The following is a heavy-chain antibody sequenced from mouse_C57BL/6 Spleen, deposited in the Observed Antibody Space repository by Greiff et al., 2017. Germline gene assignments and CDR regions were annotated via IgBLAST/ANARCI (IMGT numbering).Heavy chain of an antibody. V-gene: IGHV2-2*01. CDR2: IWSGGST. D-gene: IGHD2-4*01. J-gene: IGHJ4*01. CDR1: GFSLTSYG. Sequence: VKLMESGPGLVQPSQSLSITCTVSGFSLTSYGVHWVRQSPGKGLEWLGVIWSGGSTDYNAAFISRLSISKDNSKSQVFFKMNSLQADDTAIYYCARGNIYYDYDKRDAMDYWGQGTSVTVSS. CDR3: ARGNIYYDYDKRDAMDY.